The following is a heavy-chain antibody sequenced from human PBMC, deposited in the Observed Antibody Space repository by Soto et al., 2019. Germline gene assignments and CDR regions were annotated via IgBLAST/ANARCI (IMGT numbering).Heavy chain of an antibody. CDR1: GYTFTSYD. CDR2: MNPNSGNT. Sequence: KQRGASVKVSCKASGYTFTSYDINWVRQATGQGLEWMGWMNPNSGNTGYAQKFQGRVTMTRNTSISTAYMELSSLRSEDTAVYYCARKCCSSTSCYADYWGQGTLVTVSS. D-gene: IGHD2-2*01. V-gene: IGHV1-8*01. CDR3: ARKCCSSTSCYADY. J-gene: IGHJ4*02.